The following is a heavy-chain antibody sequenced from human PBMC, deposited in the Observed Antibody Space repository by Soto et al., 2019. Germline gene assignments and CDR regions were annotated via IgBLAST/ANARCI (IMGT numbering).Heavy chain of an antibody. Sequence: ASVKVSCKATGYSFKNYPVHWVRQAPGQRLEWMGFTNEGSGNTRFSQKFQGRISITRDTSASTVYLDLSSLTSEDTAIYYCARDDRSVSGVVTLDHWGPGTLVTV. J-gene: IGHJ4*02. CDR1: GYSFKNYP. D-gene: IGHD3-3*01. V-gene: IGHV1-3*01. CDR3: ARDDRSVSGVVTLDH. CDR2: TNEGSGNT.